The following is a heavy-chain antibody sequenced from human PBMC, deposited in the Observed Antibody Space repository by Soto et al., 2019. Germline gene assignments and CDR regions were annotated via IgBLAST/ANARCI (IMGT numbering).Heavy chain of an antibody. D-gene: IGHD5-18*01. CDR2: IYYSGST. CDR3: ARYGYSYGFSAFDI. CDR1: GGSISSYY. V-gene: IGHV4-59*01. J-gene: IGHJ3*02. Sequence: SETLSLTCTVSGGSISSYYWSWIRQPPGKGLEWIGYIYYSGSTNYNPSLKSRVTISVDTSKNQFSLKLSSVTAADTAVYYCARYGYSYGFSAFDIWGQGTMVTVSS.